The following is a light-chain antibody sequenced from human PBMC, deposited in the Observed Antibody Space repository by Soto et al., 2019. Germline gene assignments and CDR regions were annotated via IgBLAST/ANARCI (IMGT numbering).Light chain of an antibody. J-gene: IGLJ1*01. CDR2: GVT. V-gene: IGLV2-8*01. CDR1: SSDVGTYDY. CDR3: SSYAGRSMYV. Sequence: VLTQPPSASGSPGQSVTFSCTETSSDVGTYDYVSWYQQYPGKATKLLIYGVTRRPSGVPDRFSGSKSGKTAALTVSGLQAEDEAYYYCSSYAGRSMYVFGTGTKVTVL.